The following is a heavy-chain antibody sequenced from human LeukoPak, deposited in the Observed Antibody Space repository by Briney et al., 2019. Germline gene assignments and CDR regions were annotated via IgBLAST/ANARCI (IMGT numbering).Heavy chain of an antibody. J-gene: IGHJ3*02. CDR3: ARSYYANGEDAFDI. CDR2: INHSGST. D-gene: IGHD2-2*01. Sequence: SETLSLTCAVYGGSFSGYYWSWIRQPPGKGLEWLGEINHSGSTNYNPSLKSRVTISVDTSKNQFSLKLSSVTAADTAVYYCARSYYANGEDAFDIWGQGTMVTVSS. V-gene: IGHV4-34*01. CDR1: GGSFSGYY.